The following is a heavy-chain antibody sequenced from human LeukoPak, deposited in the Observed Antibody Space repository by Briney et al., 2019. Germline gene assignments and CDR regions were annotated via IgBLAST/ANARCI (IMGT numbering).Heavy chain of an antibody. CDR2: INQDGSEK. J-gene: IGHJ4*02. Sequence: GGSLRLSCAASGFTFSNYWMSWVRQAPGKGLEWVANINQDGSEKSYVDSVEGRFTVSRDNAKKSLYLHVNSLRAEDTAVYYCARDIYGGHDYWGQGTLLTVSS. D-gene: IGHD2-21*01. CDR1: GFTFSNYW. CDR3: ARDIYGGHDY. V-gene: IGHV3-7*04.